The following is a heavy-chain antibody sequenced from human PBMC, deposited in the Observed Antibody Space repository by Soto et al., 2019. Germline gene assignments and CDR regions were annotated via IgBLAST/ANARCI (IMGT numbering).Heavy chain of an antibody. CDR1: GFTFSSYW. D-gene: IGHD3-22*01. CDR2: INSDGSST. Sequence: GGSLRLSCAASGFTFSSYWMHWVRQAPGKGRVWVSRINSDGSSTSYADSVKGRFIISRDNAKNTLYLQMNSLRAEDTAVYYCARPRYDSSGTPFDHWGQGTLVTVSS. CDR3: ARPRYDSSGTPFDH. J-gene: IGHJ4*02. V-gene: IGHV3-74*01.